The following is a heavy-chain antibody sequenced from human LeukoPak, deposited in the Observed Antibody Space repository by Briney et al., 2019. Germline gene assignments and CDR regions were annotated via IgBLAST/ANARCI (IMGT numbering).Heavy chain of an antibody. CDR1: GFTFSSYW. Sequence: GGSVRLSCAASGFTFSSYWMSWVRQAPGKGLEWVANIKQDGTEEYYVDSVRGRFTISRDNAKDSLSLNVYSQRAGDTAVYYCARWQGNGYYFDYRGQGTLVTVSS. V-gene: IGHV3-7*01. J-gene: IGHJ4*02. CDR3: ARWQGNGYYFDY. D-gene: IGHD3-22*01. CDR2: IKQDGTEE.